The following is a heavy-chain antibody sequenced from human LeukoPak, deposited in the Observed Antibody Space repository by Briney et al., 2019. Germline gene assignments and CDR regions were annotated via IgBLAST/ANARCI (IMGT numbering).Heavy chain of an antibody. CDR2: IGTVGDA. CDR1: GFTFSSYD. D-gene: IGHD5/OR15-5a*01. V-gene: IGHV3-13*01. CDR3: ARGLRYYGMDV. Sequence: GGSLRLSCAASGFTFSSYDMHWVRQATGKGLEWVSGIGTVGDAYYPGSVKGRFTISRENAKNPLYLQMDSLRAGDTAVYYCARGLRYYGMDVWGQGTTVTVSS. J-gene: IGHJ6*02.